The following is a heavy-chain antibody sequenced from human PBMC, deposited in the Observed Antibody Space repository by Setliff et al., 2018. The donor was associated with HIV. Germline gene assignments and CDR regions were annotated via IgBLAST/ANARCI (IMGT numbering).Heavy chain of an antibody. D-gene: IGHD6-13*01. CDR2: LYHSGST. CDR3: ARGIAAAEGYFDY. Sequence: ETLSLTCTVSGDSISSYYWSWIRQPPGKGLECIGHLYHSGSTHYSPSLKSRVTMSVATSKNQFSLKLTAVTAADTAVYYCARGIAAAEGYFDYWGQGTLVTVSS. J-gene: IGHJ4*02. V-gene: IGHV4-59*01. CDR1: GDSISSYY.